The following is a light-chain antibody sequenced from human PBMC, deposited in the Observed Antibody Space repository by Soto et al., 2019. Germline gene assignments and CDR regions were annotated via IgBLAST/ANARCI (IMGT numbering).Light chain of an antibody. CDR3: LLYFGGPWV. J-gene: IGLJ3*02. CDR1: AGVVTRDHY. Sequence: QTVVTQELSVTVSPGGTVTLTCASSAGVVTRDHYPNWFQQKPGQPPRALISTTTNRHSWTPARFSGSLLGDKAALTLSGVQPEDEADYYCLLYFGGPWVFGGGTKLTVL. CDR2: TTT. V-gene: IGLV7-43*01.